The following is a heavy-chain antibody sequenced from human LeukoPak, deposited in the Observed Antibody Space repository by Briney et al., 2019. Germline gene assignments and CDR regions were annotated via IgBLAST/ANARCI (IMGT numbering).Heavy chain of an antibody. V-gene: IGHV3-74*01. CDR2: ITSDGSST. CDR1: GFTFSSYW. CDR3: AREGAYDSGSYGAGDC. Sequence: PGGSLRLSCAASGFTFSSYWMHWVRQDPGKGLVWVSRITSDGSSTSHADSVKGRFTTSRDNAKNTLYLQMNSLRAEDTAVYYCAREGAYDSGSYGAGDCWGQGTLVTVSS. J-gene: IGHJ4*02. D-gene: IGHD3-10*01.